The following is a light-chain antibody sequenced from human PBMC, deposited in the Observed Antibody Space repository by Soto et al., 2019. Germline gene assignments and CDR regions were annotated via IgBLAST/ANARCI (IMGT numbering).Light chain of an antibody. V-gene: IGKV1-5*03. CDR3: QHYNSYSEA. CDR2: KAS. Sequence: DIQMTQSPSTLSASLGDICTITCPASQSISSWLAWYQQKPGKAPKLLIYKASTLKSGVPSRFSGSGSGTEFTLTISSLQPDDFATYYCQHYNSYSEAFGQGTKVEIK. J-gene: IGKJ1*01. CDR1: QSISSW.